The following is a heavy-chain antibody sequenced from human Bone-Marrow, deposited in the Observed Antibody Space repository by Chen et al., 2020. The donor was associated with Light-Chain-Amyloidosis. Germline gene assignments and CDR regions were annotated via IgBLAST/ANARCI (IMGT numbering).Heavy chain of an antibody. D-gene: IGHD5-12*01. CDR3: ATTKGRWLPSY. Sequence: EVQLVESGGGLVQPGGSLRLSCAASGFTFDNYEMNWVRQVPGGGLEWVSYISSSGSTIYYADSVKGRFTISRDNAKNSLYLQMNSLRAEDTAVYYCATTKGRWLPSYWGQGTLVTVSS. CDR1: GFTFDNYE. V-gene: IGHV3-48*03. CDR2: ISSSGSTI. J-gene: IGHJ4*02.